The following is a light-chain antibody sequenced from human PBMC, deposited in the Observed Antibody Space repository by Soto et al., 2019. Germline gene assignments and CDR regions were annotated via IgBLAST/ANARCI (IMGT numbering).Light chain of an antibody. CDR3: HQYYKWPLT. CDR2: DAS. V-gene: IGKV3-15*01. Sequence: EIVMTQSPATVSVSPGERVTLSFRASQSAISNLAWYQQKPGQTPRLLIYDASTRATGIPARFSGSGSGTEFTLTISSLLSEDFAVYYCHQYYKWPLTFGGGTKVDIK. CDR1: QSAISN. J-gene: IGKJ4*01.